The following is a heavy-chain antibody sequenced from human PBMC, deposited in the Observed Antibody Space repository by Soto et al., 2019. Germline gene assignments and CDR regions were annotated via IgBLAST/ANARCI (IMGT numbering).Heavy chain of an antibody. V-gene: IGHV4-34*01. CDR1: GGSFSGYY. CDR3: ARGSRLGWFNY. CDR2: INHSGST. Sequence: QVQLQQWGAGLLKPSETLSLTCAVYGGSFSGYYWGWIRQPPGKGLEWIGEINHSGSTNYNPSLKSRVTISVDTSKNQFSLKLSSVTAADTAVYYCARGSRLGWFNYWGQGTLVTVSS. J-gene: IGHJ4*02. D-gene: IGHD5-12*01.